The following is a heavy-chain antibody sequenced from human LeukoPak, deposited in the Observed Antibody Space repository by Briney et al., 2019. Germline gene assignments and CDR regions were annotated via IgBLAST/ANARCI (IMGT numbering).Heavy chain of an antibody. CDR1: GFTFSNYD. CDR3: ARVNLYRSDSDYNDAFDI. CDR2: IGVGGDT. J-gene: IGHJ3*02. D-gene: IGHD4-11*01. V-gene: IGHV3-13*04. Sequence: GGSLRLSCAASGFTFSNYDMHWVRHATGKGLEYVSAIGVGGDTYYSGSVKGRSTISRENAENSLYLQMNNLRVEDTAVYYCARVNLYRSDSDYNDAFDIWGQGTMVTVSS.